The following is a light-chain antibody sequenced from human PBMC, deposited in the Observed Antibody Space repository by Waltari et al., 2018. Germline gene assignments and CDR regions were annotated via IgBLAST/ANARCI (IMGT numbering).Light chain of an antibody. CDR1: SSNIGSNY. CDR2: RDN. Sequence: QSVLIQPPSASGTPGQRVTISCSGSSSNIGSNYLCWYQQLPGAAPKLLLFRDNQRPSGVPDRFSASKLGTSASLAISGLRSEDEADYVCSTWDDSLSAWVFGGGTKLTVL. CDR3: STWDDSLSAWV. V-gene: IGLV1-47*01. J-gene: IGLJ3*02.